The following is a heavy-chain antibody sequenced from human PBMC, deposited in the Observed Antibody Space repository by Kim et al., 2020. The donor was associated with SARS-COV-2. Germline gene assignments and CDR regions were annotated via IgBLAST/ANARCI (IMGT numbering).Heavy chain of an antibody. J-gene: IGHJ3*02. D-gene: IGHD5-12*01. CDR1: GYSFTSYW. CDR3: ARPAKGGYNYLGYAFDI. V-gene: IGHV5-10-1*01. CDR2: IDPSDSYT. Sequence: GESLKISCKGSGYSFTSYWISWVRQMPGKGLEWMGRIDPSDSYTNYSPSFQGHVTISADKSISTAYLQWSSLKASDTAMYYCARPAKGGYNYLGYAFDIWGKGQWSPSLQ.